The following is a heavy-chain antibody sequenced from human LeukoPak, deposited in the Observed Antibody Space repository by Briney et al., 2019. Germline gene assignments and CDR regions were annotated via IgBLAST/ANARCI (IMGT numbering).Heavy chain of an antibody. J-gene: IGHJ4*02. CDR2: ITGSGGST. CDR3: ARELFDFDY. CDR1: GFTFDNFA. D-gene: IGHD3-10*01. V-gene: IGHV3-23*01. Sequence: GGSLRLSCAPSGFTFDNFAMTWVRQAPGKGLEWVSEITGSGGSTYYADSVKGRFTISRDTSKNTLYLQMNSLRAEDTAIYYCARELFDFDYWGQGTLVTVSS.